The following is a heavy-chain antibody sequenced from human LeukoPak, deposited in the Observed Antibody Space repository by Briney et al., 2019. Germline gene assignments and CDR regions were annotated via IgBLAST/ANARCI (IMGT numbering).Heavy chain of an antibody. V-gene: IGHV4-38-2*02. CDR2: IYHSGST. CDR1: GYSISSGYY. J-gene: IGHJ4*02. CDR3: ARASKHYYDSSGYHPYYFDY. D-gene: IGHD3-22*01. Sequence: WETLSLTCTVSGYSISSGYYWGWIRQPPGKGLEWIGSIYHSGSTYYNPSLKSRVTISVDTSKNQFSLKLSSVTAADTAVYYCARASKHYYDSSGYHPYYFDYWGQGTLVTVSS.